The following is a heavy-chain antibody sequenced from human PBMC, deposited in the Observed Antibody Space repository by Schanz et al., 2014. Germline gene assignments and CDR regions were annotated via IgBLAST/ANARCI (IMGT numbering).Heavy chain of an antibody. J-gene: IGHJ5*02. CDR1: GFTFSTSA. Sequence: EVQLLESGGGLVQPGGSLRLSCAASGFTFSTSAMSWVRQVPGKGLEWVSAILGLASTTYYADSVKGRFTISRDNSKNTLYLQMNSLRAEDTAVYYCARAGYDADNWFDPWGQGTLVTVSS. CDR2: ILGLASTT. V-gene: IGHV3-23*01. D-gene: IGHD2-2*01. CDR3: ARAGYDADNWFDP.